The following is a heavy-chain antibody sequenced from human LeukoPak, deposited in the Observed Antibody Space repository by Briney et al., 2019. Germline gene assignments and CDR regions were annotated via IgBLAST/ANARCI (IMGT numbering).Heavy chain of an antibody. CDR1: GGSISSYY. V-gene: IGHV4-59*08. CDR2: IYYSGST. CDR3: ARHTNYYDSSGYPTYYMDV. J-gene: IGHJ6*03. Sequence: SETLSLTCTVSGGSISSYYWSWIRQPPGKGLEWIGYIYYSGSTNYNPSLKSRVTISVDTSKNQFSLKLSSVTAADTAVYYCARHTNYYDSSGYPTYYMDVWGKGTTVTVTS. D-gene: IGHD3-22*01.